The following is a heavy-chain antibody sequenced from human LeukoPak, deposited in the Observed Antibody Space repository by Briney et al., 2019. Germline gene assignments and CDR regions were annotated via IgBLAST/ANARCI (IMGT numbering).Heavy chain of an antibody. D-gene: IGHD1-26*01. CDR3: ARESGSIALDY. J-gene: IGHJ4*02. V-gene: IGHV4-59*01. Sequence: SETLSLTCTVSGGSISSYYWSWIRQPPGKGLEWIGYIHYSGSTNYNPSLKSRVTISVDMSKNQFSLKLSSVTAADTAVYYCARESGSIALDYWGQGTLVTVSS. CDR2: IHYSGST. CDR1: GGSISSYY.